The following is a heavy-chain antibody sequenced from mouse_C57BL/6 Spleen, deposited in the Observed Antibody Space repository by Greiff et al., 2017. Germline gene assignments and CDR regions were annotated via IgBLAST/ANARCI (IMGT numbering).Heavy chain of an antibody. CDR1: GYTFTDYE. J-gene: IGHJ2*01. D-gene: IGHD1-1*01. Sequence: VQLKQSGAELVRPGASVTLSCKASGYTFTDYEMHWVKQTPVHGLEWIGAIDPDTGGTAYNQKFKGKAILTADKSSSTAYMELRSLTSEDSAVYYCARDYYGSSYAPFDYWGQGTTLTVSS. CDR3: ARDYYGSSYAPFDY. CDR2: IDPDTGGT. V-gene: IGHV1-15*01.